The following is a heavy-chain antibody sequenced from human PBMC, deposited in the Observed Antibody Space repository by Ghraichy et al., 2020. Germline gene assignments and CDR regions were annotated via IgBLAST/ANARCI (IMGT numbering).Heavy chain of an antibody. CDR1: GGSISSGGYY. V-gene: IGHV4-31*03. CDR3: ARVGSRDGMDV. D-gene: IGHD3-10*01. J-gene: IGHJ6*02. CDR2: IYYSGST. Sequence: SETLSLTCTVSGGSISSGGYYWSWIRQHPGKGLEWIGYIYYSGSTYYNPSLKSRVTISVDTSKNQFSLKLSSVTAADTAVYYCARVGSRDGMDVWGQGTKVTVSS.